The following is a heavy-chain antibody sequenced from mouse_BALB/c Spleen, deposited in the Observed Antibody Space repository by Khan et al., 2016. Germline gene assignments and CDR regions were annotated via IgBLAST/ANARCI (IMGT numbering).Heavy chain of an antibody. J-gene: IGHJ2*01. Sequence: QVQLQQSGAELVKAGASVKMSCKASGYTFTSYWMHWVKQRLGQGLEWFAETNPTNGRTYYTEKFKSKATLTVDKSSSTAYMILSGPTFEDSAVYYGARIKKIVATYFDYWGQGTTLTVSS. V-gene: IGHV1S81*02. CDR1: GYTFTSYW. CDR2: TNPTNGRT. D-gene: IGHD1-1*01. CDR3: ARIKKIVATYFDY.